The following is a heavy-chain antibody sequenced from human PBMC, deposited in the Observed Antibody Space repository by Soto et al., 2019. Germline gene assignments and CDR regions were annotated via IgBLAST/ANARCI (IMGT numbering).Heavy chain of an antibody. Sequence: EVQLLESGGGLVQPGGSLRLSCAASGFTFSSYAVSWVRQAPGKGPEWISSISGSGSTIYYADSVKGRFTISRDNSKNTLYLQMSSLRAEDTAVYYCAKVFYYYDSSSYYYFDYWGQGTLVTVSS. CDR3: AKVFYYYDSSSYYYFDY. CDR2: ISGSGSTI. CDR1: GFTFSSYA. J-gene: IGHJ4*02. D-gene: IGHD3-22*01. V-gene: IGHV3-23*01.